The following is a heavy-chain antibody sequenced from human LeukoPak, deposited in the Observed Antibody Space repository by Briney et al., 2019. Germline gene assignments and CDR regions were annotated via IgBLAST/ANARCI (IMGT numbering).Heavy chain of an antibody. CDR3: ARAVLFFGAVPDNWFDP. CDR2: IYTSGST. CDR1: GGSISSGSYY. J-gene: IGHJ5*02. V-gene: IGHV4-61*02. D-gene: IGHD3-3*01. Sequence: SETLSLTCTVSGGSISSGSYYWSWIRQPAGKGLEWIGRIYTSGSTNYNPSLKSRVTISVDTSKNQFSLKLSSVTAADTAVYYCARAVLFFGAVPDNWFDPWGQGTLVTVSS.